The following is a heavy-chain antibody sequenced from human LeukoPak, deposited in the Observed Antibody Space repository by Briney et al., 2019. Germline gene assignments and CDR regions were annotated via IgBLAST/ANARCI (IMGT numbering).Heavy chain of an antibody. V-gene: IGHV3-21*01. CDR2: ISSGSSYL. CDR1: GFTFNSYA. J-gene: IGHJ4*02. D-gene: IGHD6-6*01. CDR3: ARDHLTYSSSSDFDY. Sequence: PGGSLRLSCAASGFTFNSYAMNWVRHAPGKGLEWVSSISSGSSYLYYADSMKGQFTISRDNAKNSLYLQMNSLRAEDTGVYYCARDHLTYSSSSDFDYWGQGTLVTVSS.